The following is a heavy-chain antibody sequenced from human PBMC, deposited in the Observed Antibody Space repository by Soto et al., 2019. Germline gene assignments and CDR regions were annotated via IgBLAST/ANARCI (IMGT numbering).Heavy chain of an antibody. D-gene: IGHD1-7*01. CDR2: TYYRSRWYN. CDR1: GDSVSSNSAA. CDR3: AGTTSHQWYYMDV. V-gene: IGHV6-1*01. Sequence: QVQLQESGPGLVKPSQTLSLTCAISGDSVSSNSAAWNWIRLSPSRGLEWLARTYYRSRWYNDYAVSVRSPTTVNPDTSKNQFSLQLTSVTPEDTAVYYCAGTTSHQWYYMDVWGKGTTVTVSS. J-gene: IGHJ6*03.